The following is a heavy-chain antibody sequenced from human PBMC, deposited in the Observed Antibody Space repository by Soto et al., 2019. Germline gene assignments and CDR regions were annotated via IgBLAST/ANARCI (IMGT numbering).Heavy chain of an antibody. CDR1: GYTFTYRY. CDR2: ITPFHGHT. CDR3: ARGGDIVIVPASYYYGMDV. V-gene: IGHV1-45*01. D-gene: IGHD2-2*01. J-gene: IGHJ6*02. Sequence: SVKVSCKASGYTFTYRYLHWVRQAPGQALEWMGWITPFHGHTTYAQKFQARLTITRDRSMNTAYMELSSLRSEDTAVYYCARGGDIVIVPASYYYGMDVWGQGTTVTVSS.